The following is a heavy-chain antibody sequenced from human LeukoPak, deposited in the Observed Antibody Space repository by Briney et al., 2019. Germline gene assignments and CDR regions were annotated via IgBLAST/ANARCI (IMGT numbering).Heavy chain of an antibody. Sequence: QSGGSLRLSCAASGFTFSSYEMNWVRQAPGKGLEWVSYISSSGSTIYYADSVKGRFTISRDNAKNSLYLQMNSLRAEDTAVYYCARVDGKYDFWSGYYLHFDYWGQGTLVTVSS. V-gene: IGHV3-48*03. D-gene: IGHD3-3*01. CDR3: ARVDGKYDFWSGYYLHFDY. CDR1: GFTFSSYE. J-gene: IGHJ4*02. CDR2: ISSSGSTI.